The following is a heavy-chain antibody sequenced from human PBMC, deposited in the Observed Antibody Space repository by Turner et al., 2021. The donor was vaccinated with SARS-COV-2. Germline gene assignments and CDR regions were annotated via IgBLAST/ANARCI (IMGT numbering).Heavy chain of an antibody. CDR1: GFTFTSYA. V-gene: IGHV3-30-3*01. D-gene: IGHD1-26*01. CDR3: ARGHSGNYYYFDY. CDR2: ISYDGSNK. J-gene: IGHJ4*02. Sequence: QVQLVESGGGVVQPGRSLRLPCAASGFTFTSYAIHWVRQAPGKGLEWVALISYDGSNKYYADSVKGRFTISRDNSKNTLFLQMNSLRTEDTAVYYCARGHSGNYYYFDYWGQGTLVTVSS.